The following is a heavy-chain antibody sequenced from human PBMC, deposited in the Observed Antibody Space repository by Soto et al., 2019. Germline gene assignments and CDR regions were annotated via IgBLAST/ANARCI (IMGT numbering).Heavy chain of an antibody. Sequence: GGSLRLSCAASGFTFSSYAMSWVRQAPGKGLEWVSAISGSGGSTYYADSVKGRFTISRDNSKNTLYLQMNSLRAEDTAVYYCARDIVATTNGWYFDLWGRGTLVTVSS. V-gene: IGHV3-23*01. CDR2: ISGSGGST. D-gene: IGHD5-12*01. CDR1: GFTFSSYA. J-gene: IGHJ2*01. CDR3: ARDIVATTNGWYFDL.